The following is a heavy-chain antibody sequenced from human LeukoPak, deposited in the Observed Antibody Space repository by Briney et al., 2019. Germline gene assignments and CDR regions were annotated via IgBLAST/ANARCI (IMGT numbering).Heavy chain of an antibody. J-gene: IGHJ3*02. CDR1: GGSISSYY. D-gene: IGHD6-19*01. CDR2: IYTSGST. V-gene: IGHV4-4*09. Sequence: SETLSLTCAVSGGSISSYYWSWIRQPPGKGLEWIGYIYTSGSTNYNPSLKSRVTISVDTSKNQFSLKLSSVTAADTAVYYCARGIAVAGGAFDIWGQGTMVTVSS. CDR3: ARGIAVAGGAFDI.